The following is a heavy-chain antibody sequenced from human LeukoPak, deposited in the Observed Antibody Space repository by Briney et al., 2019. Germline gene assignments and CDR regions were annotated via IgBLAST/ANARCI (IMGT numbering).Heavy chain of an antibody. D-gene: IGHD3-22*01. Sequence: SQTLSLTCTVSGGSISSGGYYWSWIRQHPGKGLEWIGYIYYSGSTYYNPSLKSRVTISVDTSKNRFSLKLSSVTAADTAVYYCARGPTPYDSSGYSHYFDYWGQGTLVTVSS. J-gene: IGHJ4*02. V-gene: IGHV4-31*03. CDR2: IYYSGST. CDR3: ARGPTPYDSSGYSHYFDY. CDR1: GGSISSGGYY.